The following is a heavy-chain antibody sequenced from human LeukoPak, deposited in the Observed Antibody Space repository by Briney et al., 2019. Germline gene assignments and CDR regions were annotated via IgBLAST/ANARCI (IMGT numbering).Heavy chain of an antibody. CDR2: ISSSSSYI. CDR3: ARYKQWLVNWFDP. D-gene: IGHD6-19*01. V-gene: IGHV3-21*01. Sequence: PGGSLRLSCAASGFTFSSYSTNWVRQAPGKGLEWVSSISSSSSYIYYADSVKGRFTISRDNAKNSLYLQMNSLRAEDTAVYYCARYKQWLVNWFDPWGQGTLVTVSS. CDR1: GFTFSSYS. J-gene: IGHJ5*02.